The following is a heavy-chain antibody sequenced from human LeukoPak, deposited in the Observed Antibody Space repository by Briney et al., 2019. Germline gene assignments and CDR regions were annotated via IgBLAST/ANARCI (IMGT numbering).Heavy chain of an antibody. D-gene: IGHD3-10*01. CDR3: ARQITTYGSGSYYAWFDP. J-gene: IGHJ5*02. V-gene: IGHV4-59*08. CDR2: IYYSGST. CDR1: GGSISSYY. Sequence: SETLSLTCTVSGGSISSYYWSWIRQPPGKGLEWIGYIYYSGSTNYNPSLKSRVTISVDTSKNQFSLKLSSVTAADTAVYYCARQITTYGSGSYYAWFDPWGQGTLVTVSS.